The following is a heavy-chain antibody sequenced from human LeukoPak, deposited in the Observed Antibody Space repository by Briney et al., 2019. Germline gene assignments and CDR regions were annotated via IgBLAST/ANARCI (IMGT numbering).Heavy chain of an antibody. Sequence: SETLSLTCTVSGGSISSYYWSWIRQPAGKGLEWIGRIYTSGSTNYNPSLKSRVTMSVDTSKNQFSLKLSSVTAADTAVYYCARRMPYSGTYGWFDPWGQGTLVTVSS. D-gene: IGHD1-26*01. J-gene: IGHJ5*02. CDR1: GGSISSYY. CDR2: IYTSGST. V-gene: IGHV4-4*07. CDR3: ARRMPYSGTYGWFDP.